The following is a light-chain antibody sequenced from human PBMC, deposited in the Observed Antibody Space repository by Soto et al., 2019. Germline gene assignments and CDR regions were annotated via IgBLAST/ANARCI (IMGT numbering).Light chain of an antibody. CDR3: SSYTISGTYV. J-gene: IGLJ1*01. CDR1: SSDVGAYNY. Sequence: QSARTQPASVSGSPGQSITISCTGTSSDVGAYNYVSWFQQHPGKAPKLMIYEVSNRPSGVSNRFSGSRSVNTASLTISGLQPEDEADYYCSSYTISGTYVFGTGTKVTVL. V-gene: IGLV2-14*01. CDR2: EVS.